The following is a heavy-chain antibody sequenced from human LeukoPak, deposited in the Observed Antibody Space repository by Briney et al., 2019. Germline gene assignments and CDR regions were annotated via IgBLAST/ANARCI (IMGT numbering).Heavy chain of an antibody. CDR1: GYTFTSYG. CDR2: ISAYNGNT. J-gene: IGHJ4*02. CDR3: ARSRYHYDSSGYPLLDY. V-gene: IGHV1-18*01. Sequence: GASVKVSCKASGYTFTSYGISWVRQAPGQGLEWMGWISAYNGNTNYAQKVQGRVTMTTDTSTSTAYMELRSLRSDDTAVYYCARSRYHYDSSGYPLLDYWGQGTLVTVSS. D-gene: IGHD3-22*01.